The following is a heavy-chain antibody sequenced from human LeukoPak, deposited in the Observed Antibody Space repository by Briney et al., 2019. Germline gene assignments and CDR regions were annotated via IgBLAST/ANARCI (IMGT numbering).Heavy chain of an antibody. Sequence: GGSLRLSCAASGFTFSDYYMTWLRQAPGQGLEWVSYVSGSDENKYYAGSVRGRFTISRDNAEKSLFLQMSNVRAEDTAVYYCARAGLGGHYIDYWGQGTLVTVSS. CDR2: VSGSDENK. D-gene: IGHD2-15*01. V-gene: IGHV3-11*01. CDR3: ARAGLGGHYIDY. CDR1: GFTFSDYY. J-gene: IGHJ4*02.